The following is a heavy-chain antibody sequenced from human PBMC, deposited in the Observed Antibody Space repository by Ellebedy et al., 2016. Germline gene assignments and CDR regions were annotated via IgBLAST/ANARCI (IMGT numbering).Heavy chain of an antibody. V-gene: IGHV6-1*01. CDR3: ARTGTGWSRFYY. D-gene: IGHD6-19*01. CDR2: TYYRSRSKWYT. CDR1: GDTVSSNSAT. J-gene: IGHJ4*02. Sequence: SQTLSLTCAISGDTVSSNSATWNWIRQSPTRGLEWLGRTYYRSRSKWYTDYAGSVKSRMTITADASKNQFSLQVNSVTPEDTAVYYCARTGTGWSRFYYWGQGTLVTVSS.